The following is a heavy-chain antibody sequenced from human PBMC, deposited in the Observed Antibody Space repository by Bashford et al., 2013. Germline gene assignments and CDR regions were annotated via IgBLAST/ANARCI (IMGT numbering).Heavy chain of an antibody. D-gene: IGHD4-17*01. Sequence: SETLSLTCAVYGGSFSGYYWSWIRQPPGKGLEWIGEIYYSGSTNYNPSLKSRVTISVDTSNNQFSLKVNSVTAADTAVYYCARVEDGDNFYFDYWGQGTLVTVSS. CDR1: GGSFSGYY. V-gene: IGHV4-34*01. J-gene: IGHJ4*02. CDR2: IYYSGST. CDR3: ARVEDGDNFYFDY.